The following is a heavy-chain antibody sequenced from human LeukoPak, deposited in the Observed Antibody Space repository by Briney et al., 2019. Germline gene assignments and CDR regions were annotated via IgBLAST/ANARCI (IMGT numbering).Heavy chain of an antibody. CDR2: IYSGGST. D-gene: IGHD3-3*01. V-gene: IGHV3-53*01. CDR3: ATSQVDFWSGYDAFDI. Sequence: GGSLRLSCAASGFTFSSYAMSWVRQAPGKGLEWVSVIYSGGSTYYADSVKGRFTISRDNSKNTLYLQMNSLRAEDTAVYYCATSQVDFWSGYDAFDIWGQGTMVTVSS. CDR1: GFTFSSYA. J-gene: IGHJ3*02.